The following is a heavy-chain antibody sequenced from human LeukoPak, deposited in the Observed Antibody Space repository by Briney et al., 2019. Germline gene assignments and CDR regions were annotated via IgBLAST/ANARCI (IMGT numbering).Heavy chain of an antibody. CDR2: IKQDGSEK. Sequence: PGGSLRLSCAASGFTFSSYWMSWVRQAPGKGLEWVANIKQDGSEKYYVDSVKGRFTISRDNAKNSLYLQMNSLRAEDTAVYYCARGRYSGYDFLDYWGQGTLVTVSS. V-gene: IGHV3-7*03. CDR3: ARGRYSGYDFLDY. J-gene: IGHJ4*02. CDR1: GFTFSSYW. D-gene: IGHD5-12*01.